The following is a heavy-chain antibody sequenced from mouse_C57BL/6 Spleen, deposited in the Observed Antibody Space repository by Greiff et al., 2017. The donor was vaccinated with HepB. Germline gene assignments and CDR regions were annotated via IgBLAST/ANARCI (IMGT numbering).Heavy chain of an antibody. D-gene: IGHD2-4*01. CDR2: ISNGGVST. J-gene: IGHJ3*01. Sequence: EVKLVESGGGLVQPGGSLKLSCAASGFTFSDYYMYWVRQTPEKRLEWVAYISNGGVSTYYPATVKGRFTISRDNAKNTLYLQMSRLKSEDTAMYYCARRGIYDYDGFAYWGQGTLVTVSA. CDR3: ARRGIYDYDGFAY. CDR1: GFTFSDYY. V-gene: IGHV5-12*01.